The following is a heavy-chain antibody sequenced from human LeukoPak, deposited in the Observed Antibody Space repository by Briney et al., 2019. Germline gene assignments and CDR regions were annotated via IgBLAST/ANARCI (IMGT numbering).Heavy chain of an antibody. D-gene: IGHD3-3*01. CDR2: IIPIFGTA. V-gene: IGHV1-69*13. CDR3: ASSDYDFWSGADY. CDR1: GGTFSSYA. J-gene: IGHJ4*02. Sequence: SVTVSCKASGGTFSSYAISWVQQAPGQGLEWMGGIIPIFGTANYAQKFQGRVTITADESTSTAYMELSSLRSEDTAVYYCASSDYDFWSGADYWGQGTLVTVSS.